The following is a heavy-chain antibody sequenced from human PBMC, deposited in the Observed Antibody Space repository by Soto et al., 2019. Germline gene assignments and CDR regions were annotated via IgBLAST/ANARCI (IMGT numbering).Heavy chain of an antibody. J-gene: IGHJ4*02. CDR2: IYHGGST. CDR3: ARAGGLGAVAVDY. Sequence: QLQLQESGSGLVKPSQTLSLTCAVSGGSISSGGYSWSWIRQPPGKGLEWIGYIYHGGSTYYNPSLKSRVTISVDRSKNKFYLKLSSVTAEDTAVYYCARAGGLGAVAVDYWGQGTLVTVSS. CDR1: GGSISSGGYS. V-gene: IGHV4-30-2*01. D-gene: IGHD6-19*01.